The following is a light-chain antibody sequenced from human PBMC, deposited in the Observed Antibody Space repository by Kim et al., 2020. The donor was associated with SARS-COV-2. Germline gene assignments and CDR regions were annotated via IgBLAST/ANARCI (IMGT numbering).Light chain of an antibody. J-gene: IGKJ4*01. V-gene: IGKV3-15*01. CDR2: ATS. CDR1: QSPSNN. CDR3: EQYNSWPPT. Sequence: SVSPGEGATLSCRASQSPSNNLAWYQQKPGQAPRLIIFATSTRATGIPARFSGSGSGTEFTLTINSLQSEDFVVYYCEQYNSWPPTFGGGTKLEI.